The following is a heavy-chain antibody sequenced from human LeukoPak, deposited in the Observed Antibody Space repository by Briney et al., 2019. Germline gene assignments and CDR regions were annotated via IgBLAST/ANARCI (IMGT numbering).Heavy chain of an antibody. CDR1: EFTFSSFG. CDR3: ARDGIQYCSGGSCYWPFDP. V-gene: IGHV3-21*01. Sequence: PGGSLRLSCAASEFTFSSFGMNWVRQAPGKGLEWVSSISSSSTYIYYADSVKGRFTIPRDNAKSSLYLQMNSLRVEDTAVYYCARDGIQYCSGGSCYWPFDPWGQGTLVTVSS. CDR2: ISSSSTYI. J-gene: IGHJ5*02. D-gene: IGHD2-15*01.